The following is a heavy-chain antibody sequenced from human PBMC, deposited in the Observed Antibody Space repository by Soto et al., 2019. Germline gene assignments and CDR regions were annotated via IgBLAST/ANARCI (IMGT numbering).Heavy chain of an antibody. V-gene: IGHV3-33*01. CDR2: IWYDGSYK. CDR1: EFTFSSYG. J-gene: IGHJ4*02. D-gene: IGHD6-19*01. Sequence: PGGSLRLSCAAPEFTFSSYGMHWVRQAPGKGLEWVAVIWYDGSYKYYADSVKGRFTISRDNSKNTLYLEMNSLRAEDTAVYYCVGFPVDIAMAALTPYFDYWGQGTMVTVSS. CDR3: VGFPVDIAMAALTPYFDY.